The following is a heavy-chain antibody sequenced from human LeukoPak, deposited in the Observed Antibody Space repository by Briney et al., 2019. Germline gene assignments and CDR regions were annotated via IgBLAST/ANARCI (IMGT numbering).Heavy chain of an antibody. CDR3: ARDSLSGRRIGD. CDR2: IYSGGST. J-gene: IGHJ4*02. V-gene: IGHV3-66*01. D-gene: IGHD3-16*01. Sequence: GGSLRRSCAASGFTVSSNYMNWVRQAPGKGLEWVSVIYSGGSTYYAGSVKGRFTISRDNSKNTLYLQMNSLRAEDTAMYYCARDSLSGRRIGDWGQGTLVTVS. CDR1: GFTVSSNY.